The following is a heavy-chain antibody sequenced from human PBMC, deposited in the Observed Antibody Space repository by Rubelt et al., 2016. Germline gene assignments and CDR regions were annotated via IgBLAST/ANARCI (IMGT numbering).Heavy chain of an antibody. CDR2: IWYDGSNK. CDR1: GDTFSKYW. CDR3: ARDLVGATAWIDY. Sequence: GSGGALVQPGGSLRLSCVASGDTFSKYWMAWVRQAPGKGPEWVAVIWYDGSNKYYADSVKGRFTISRDNSKNTLYLQMNSLRAEDTAVYYCARDLVGATAWIDYWGQGTLVTVSS. V-gene: IGHV3-33*08. J-gene: IGHJ4*02. D-gene: IGHD1-26*01.